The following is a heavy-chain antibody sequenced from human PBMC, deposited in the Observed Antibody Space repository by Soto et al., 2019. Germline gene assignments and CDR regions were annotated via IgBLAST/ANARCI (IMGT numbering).Heavy chain of an antibody. CDR2: INHSGST. CDR3: ATDDVDNWNYPNWFDP. CDR1: GGSFSGYY. Sequence: PSETLSLTCAVYGGSFSGYYWSWIRQPPGKGLEWIGEINHSGSTNYNPSLKSRVTISVDTSKNQFSLKLSSVTAADTAVYYCATDDVDNWNYPNWFDPWGQGTLVTVSS. V-gene: IGHV4-34*01. D-gene: IGHD1-7*01. J-gene: IGHJ5*02.